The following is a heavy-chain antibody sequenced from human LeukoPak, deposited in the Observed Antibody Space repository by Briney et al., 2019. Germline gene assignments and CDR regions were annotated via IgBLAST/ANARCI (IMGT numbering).Heavy chain of an antibody. CDR2: IYYSGST. Sequence: SETLSLTCTVSGGSISSYYWSWIRQPPGKGLEWIGYIYYSGSTNYNPSLKSRVTISVDTSKNQFSLKLSSVTAADTALYYCAREVFYYGSGNPYFFDYWGQGTLVTVSP. J-gene: IGHJ4*02. CDR3: AREVFYYGSGNPYFFDY. CDR1: GGSISSYY. D-gene: IGHD3-10*01. V-gene: IGHV4-59*12.